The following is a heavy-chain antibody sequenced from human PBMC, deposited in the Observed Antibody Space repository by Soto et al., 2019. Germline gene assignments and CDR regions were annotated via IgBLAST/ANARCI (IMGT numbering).Heavy chain of an antibody. Sequence: GGSLRLSCAASGLIFSNYRMHWVRQAPGKGLVWVSCISTDGSITNYADSVKGRFTVSRDNAKNTLYLQMNSLRAEDAALYYCARDTDGFYYWGQGTMVTVSS. CDR1: GLIFSNYR. V-gene: IGHV3-74*01. J-gene: IGHJ4*02. CDR2: ISTDGSIT. CDR3: ARDTDGFYY.